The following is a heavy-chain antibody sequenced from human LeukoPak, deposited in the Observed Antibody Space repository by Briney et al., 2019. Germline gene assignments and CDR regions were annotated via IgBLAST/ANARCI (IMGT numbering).Heavy chain of an antibody. CDR1: GYTFTSYD. D-gene: IGHD3-10*01. V-gene: IGHV1-8*01. Sequence: GASVKVSCKASGYTFTSYDIHWVRQATGQGIEWMGWMNPNSGNTGYAQKFQGRVTMTRNTSIRTAYMELSSLRSEDTTIYYCARLGVVRGVINYWGQGTLVTVSS. CDR2: MNPNSGNT. J-gene: IGHJ4*02. CDR3: ARLGVVRGVINY.